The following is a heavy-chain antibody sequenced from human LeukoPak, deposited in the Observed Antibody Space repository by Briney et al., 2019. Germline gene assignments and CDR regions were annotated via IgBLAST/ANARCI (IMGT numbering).Heavy chain of an antibody. CDR2: LSGSGGSS. V-gene: IGHV3-23*01. J-gene: IGHJ4*02. D-gene: IGHD2-2*01. Sequence: GGSLRLSCAASRFTFSTYAMSWVRQAPGKGLEWVSALSGSGGSSYYADSVRGRFTISRDNSKNTLYLQMDSLRAEDTALYYCAKERTSEGYFDYWGQGTLVTVSS. CDR3: AKERTSEGYFDY. CDR1: RFTFSTYA.